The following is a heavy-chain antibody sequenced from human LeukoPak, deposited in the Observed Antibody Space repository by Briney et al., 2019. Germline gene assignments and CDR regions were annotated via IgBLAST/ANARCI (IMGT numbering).Heavy chain of an antibody. CDR3: ATEVTSYQRGYSCGYWFDP. J-gene: IGHJ5*02. CDR2: FDPEDGET. CDR1: GYTLTELS. Sequence: ASVKVSCKVSGYTLTELSMHWVRQAPGKGLEWMGGFDPEDGETIYAQKFQGRVTMTEDTSTDTAYMELSSLRSEDTAVYYCATEVTSYQRGYSCGYWFDPWGQGTLVTVSS. D-gene: IGHD5-18*01. V-gene: IGHV1-24*01.